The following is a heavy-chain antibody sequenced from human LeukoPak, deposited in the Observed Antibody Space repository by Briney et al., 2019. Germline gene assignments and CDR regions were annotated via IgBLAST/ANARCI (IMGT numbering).Heavy chain of an antibody. D-gene: IGHD3-22*01. CDR2: INPSGGST. J-gene: IGHJ4*02. Sequence: GASVKVSCKASGYTFTSFYMHWVRQAPGQGLEWMGIINPSGGSTSYAQKFQGRVTMTRDTSTNTVYVELSSLISEDTAVYYCARVFSNYYDSSGYPTDDYWGQGTLVTVSS. CDR1: GYTFTSFY. CDR3: ARVFSNYYDSSGYPTDDY. V-gene: IGHV1-46*01.